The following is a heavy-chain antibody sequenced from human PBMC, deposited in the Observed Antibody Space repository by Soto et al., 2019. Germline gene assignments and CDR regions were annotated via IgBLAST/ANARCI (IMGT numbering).Heavy chain of an antibody. Sequence: SETLSLTCAVYGGSFSGYYWSWIRQPPGKGLEWIGEINHSGSTNYNPSLKSRVTISVDTSKNQFSLKLSSVTAADTALYYCARTYFYGSGSLDSWGQGALVTVSS. V-gene: IGHV4-34*01. CDR2: INHSGST. CDR3: ARTYFYGSGSLDS. J-gene: IGHJ5*01. CDR1: GGSFSGYY. D-gene: IGHD3-10*01.